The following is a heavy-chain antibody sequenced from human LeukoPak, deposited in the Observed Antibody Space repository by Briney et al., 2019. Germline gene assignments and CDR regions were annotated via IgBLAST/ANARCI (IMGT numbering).Heavy chain of an antibody. V-gene: IGHV3-48*01. J-gene: IGHJ4*02. D-gene: IGHD1-1*01. CDR2: ISPSSGNI. CDR1: GFPLSSYS. Sequence: PGGSLRLSCVASGFPLSSYSINWIRQAPGKGLEWVSYISPSSGNIYYLDSVQGRLTVSRDNDRNSLFLQIDSPTAEDTAVYFCVRVKGTYFDYWGQGALVTVSS. CDR3: VRVKGTYFDY.